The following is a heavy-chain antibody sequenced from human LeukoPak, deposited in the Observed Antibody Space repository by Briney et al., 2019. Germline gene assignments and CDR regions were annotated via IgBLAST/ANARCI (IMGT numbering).Heavy chain of an antibody. D-gene: IGHD1-26*01. J-gene: IGHJ1*01. CDR1: GYTFTTYG. CDR2: ISAYNGNT. V-gene: IGHV1-18*01. CDR3: ARDQMGGSYYGYFQH. Sequence: ASVKVSCKASGYTFTTYGISWVRQAPGQGLAWMGWISAYNGNTKYAQKLQGRVTMTTDTYTSTAYMELNSLRSDDTAVYYCARDQMGGSYYGYFQHWGQGILVTVSS.